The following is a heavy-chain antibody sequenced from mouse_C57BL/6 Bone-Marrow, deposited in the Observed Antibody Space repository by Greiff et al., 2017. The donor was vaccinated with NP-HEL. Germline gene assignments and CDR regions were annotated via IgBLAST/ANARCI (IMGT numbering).Heavy chain of an antibody. V-gene: IGHV2-9-1*01. D-gene: IGHD1-1*01. J-gene: IGHJ2*01. CDR3: ARNLGTTVVATSPYYFDY. CDR2: IWTGGGT. CDR1: GFSLTSYA. Sequence: VKLVESGPGLVAPSQSLSITCTVSGFSLTSYAISWVRQPPGKGLEWLGVIWTGGGTNYNSALKSRLSISKDNSKSQVFLKMNSPQTDDTARYYCARNLGTTVVATSPYYFDYWGQGTTLTVSS.